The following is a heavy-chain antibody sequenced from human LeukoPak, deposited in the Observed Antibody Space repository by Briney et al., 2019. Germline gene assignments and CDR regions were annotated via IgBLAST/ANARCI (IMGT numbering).Heavy chain of an antibody. V-gene: IGHV1-2*02. J-gene: IGHJ2*01. D-gene: IGHD3-10*01. CDR2: INPNSGGT. CDR3: ARELRRRWYFDL. CDR1: GYTFTGYY. Sequence: ASVKVSCKPSGYTFTGYYLHWVRQAPGQGPEWMGWINPNSGGTNYAQKFQGRVTMSRDTSISTAYMELAFLRSDDTAVYYCARELRRRWYFDLWGRGTLVTVSS.